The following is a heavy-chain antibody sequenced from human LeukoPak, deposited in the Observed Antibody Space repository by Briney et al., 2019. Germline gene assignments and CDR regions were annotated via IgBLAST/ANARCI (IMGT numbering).Heavy chain of an antibody. Sequence: GGSLRLSCAASGFTFSSYGMHWVRQAPGKGLEWVATIKYDGSETYYVDSVRGRFSISRDNAKNSLYLQMNSLRAEDTAVYYCARDSTLSNYWGQGTLVTVSS. CDR2: IKYDGSET. D-gene: IGHD3-16*01. J-gene: IGHJ4*02. V-gene: IGHV3-7*01. CDR1: GFTFSSYG. CDR3: ARDSTLSNY.